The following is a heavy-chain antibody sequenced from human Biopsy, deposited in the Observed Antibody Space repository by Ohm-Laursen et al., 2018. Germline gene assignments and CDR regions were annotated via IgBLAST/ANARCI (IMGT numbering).Heavy chain of an antibody. CDR2: IKPNNGDT. J-gene: IGHJ6*02. CDR3: ATRGGDDFWSGHYSEIYYYYTLDV. V-gene: IGHV1-2*02. CDR1: GYTYPDYY. D-gene: IGHD3-3*01. Sequence: ASVKVSCTASGYTYPDYYVHWVRQAPGQGLEWMGWIKPNNGDTDYSQRFQGRVTLAWDRSASTGYMEVSSLRSGDTALYYCATRGGDDFWSGHYSEIYYYYTLDVWGQGTTVTVSS.